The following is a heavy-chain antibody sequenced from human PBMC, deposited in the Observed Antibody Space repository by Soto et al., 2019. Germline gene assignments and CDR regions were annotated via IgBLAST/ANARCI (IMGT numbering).Heavy chain of an antibody. J-gene: IGHJ4*02. Sequence: SAIQSLTRNVSGGSISSSSYYWGWIRQPPGKGLEWIGSIYYSGSTYYNPSLKSRVTISVDTSKNQFSLKLSSVTAADTAVYYCASKDYGNDYWGQGTLVTVSS. CDR3: ASKDYGNDY. CDR2: IYYSGST. CDR1: GGSISSSSYY. D-gene: IGHD4-17*01. V-gene: IGHV4-39*01.